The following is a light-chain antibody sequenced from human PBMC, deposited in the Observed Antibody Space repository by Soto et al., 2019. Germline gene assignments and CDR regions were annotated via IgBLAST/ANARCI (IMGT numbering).Light chain of an antibody. J-gene: IGKJ1*01. CDR1: QSVSSSY. CDR2: GAS. V-gene: IGKV3-20*01. CDR3: QQYGSSPTWT. Sequence: EIVLTQSPGTPSLSPGERATLSCRGIQSVSSSYLAWYQQKPGQAHRLLIYGASSRATGIPDRFSGSGSGTDFTLTISRLEPEDFAVYYCQQYGSSPTWTFGQGTKLDIK.